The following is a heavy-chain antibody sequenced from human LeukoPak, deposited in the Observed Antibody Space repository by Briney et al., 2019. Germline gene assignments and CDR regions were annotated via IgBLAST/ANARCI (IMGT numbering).Heavy chain of an antibody. Sequence: SETLSLTCAVSGGSFSGYYWTWIRQPPGKGMEWIGEINHSGSANYNPSLKSRVTISLDTSKNQFSLKLSSVTAADTAVYYCARGQGTVTTHWRQGTLVTVSS. CDR2: INHSGSA. J-gene: IGHJ4*02. V-gene: IGHV4-34*01. CDR3: ARGQGTVTTH. D-gene: IGHD4-17*01. CDR1: GGSFSGYY.